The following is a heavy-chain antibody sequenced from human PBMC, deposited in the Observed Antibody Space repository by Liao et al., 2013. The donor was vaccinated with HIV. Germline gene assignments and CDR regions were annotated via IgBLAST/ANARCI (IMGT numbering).Heavy chain of an antibody. CDR3: ASVNTSVADKLTFDY. CDR2: ISATGHT. Sequence: QVQLQESGPGLVKPSETLSLTCTVSGGSISTFYWRWIRQPAGKGLEWIGHISATGHTNDNPSLRSRVTMSIDTSRNQFSLQLSFVTAADTAVYYCASVNTSVADKLTFDYWGQGTLVTVSS. CDR1: GGSISTFY. V-gene: IGHV4-4*07. D-gene: IGHD1-1*01. J-gene: IGHJ4*02.